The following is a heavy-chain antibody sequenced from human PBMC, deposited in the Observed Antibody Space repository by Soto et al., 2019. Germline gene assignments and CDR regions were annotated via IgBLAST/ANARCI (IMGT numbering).Heavy chain of an antibody. CDR3: ARAAPRILGYDMDV. Sequence: SGFTFDDYAMHWARQLPGKALGWASGISWIIVSMGFADPGKGGFTISRDNAKTSLYLQMNSLRAEDTALYYCARAAPRILGYDMDVWGQGTTVTVSS. D-gene: IGHD3-10*01. CDR1: GFTFDDYA. CDR2: ISWIIVSM. J-gene: IGHJ6*02. V-gene: IGHV3-9*01.